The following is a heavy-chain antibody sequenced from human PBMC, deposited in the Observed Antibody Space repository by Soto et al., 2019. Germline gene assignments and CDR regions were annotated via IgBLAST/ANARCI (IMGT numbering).Heavy chain of an antibody. CDR3: ARGRGLYNSGRSQLDS. Sequence: QVQLVQSGAEVEKPGSSVRVSCKASGDSFSKYTVNWVRQAPRQGLEWMGGIIPRFGTTNYAPTLQDRVTITADESMNTVYMELSSLRPEDTALYYCARGRGLYNSGRSQLDSWGQGTLVTVSS. J-gene: IGHJ4*02. CDR2: IIPRFGTT. D-gene: IGHD1-26*01. CDR1: GDSFSKYT. V-gene: IGHV1-69*01.